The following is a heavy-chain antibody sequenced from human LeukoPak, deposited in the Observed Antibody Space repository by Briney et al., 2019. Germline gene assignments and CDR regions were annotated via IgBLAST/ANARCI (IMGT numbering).Heavy chain of an antibody. D-gene: IGHD1-26*01. Sequence: GGSLRLSCAASGFTFSNYAMSWVRQAPGKVLEGVSGISGSGGSTYYADSVKGRFTISRDNSKTTLYLQMNSLRAEDTAVYYCAKDSGSYYFAFDIWGQGTMVTVSS. J-gene: IGHJ3*02. CDR2: ISGSGGST. V-gene: IGHV3-23*01. CDR1: GFTFSNYA. CDR3: AKDSGSYYFAFDI.